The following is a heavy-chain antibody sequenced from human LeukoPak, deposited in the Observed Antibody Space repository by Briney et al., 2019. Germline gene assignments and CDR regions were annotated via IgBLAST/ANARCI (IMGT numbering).Heavy chain of an antibody. CDR2: IYYSGST. Sequence: PSETLSLTCTVSGGSISSYYWSWIRQPPGKGLEWVWYIYYSGSTNYNPSLKSRVTTSVDTSKNQFSLKLSCVTAADTAVYYCARHVPNRYCSSTSCPFDLWGRGTLVTVSS. D-gene: IGHD2-2*01. J-gene: IGHJ2*01. CDR3: ARHVPNRYCSSTSCPFDL. CDR1: GGSISSYY. V-gene: IGHV4-59*08.